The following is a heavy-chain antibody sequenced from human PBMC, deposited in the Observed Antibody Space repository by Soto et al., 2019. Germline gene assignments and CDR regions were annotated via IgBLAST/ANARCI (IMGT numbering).Heavy chain of an antibody. CDR1: GFTIRSYG. CDR3: ARSPTKYGSSGRVDY. Sequence: ASVKVSCKASGFTIRSYGITWVRQAPGQGLEWMGWISGYSGQTKYAQNVEDRVTMTTDTSTSTAYMELRSLRSDDTAVYYCARSPTKYGSSGRVDYWGQGILVTVSS. J-gene: IGHJ4*02. V-gene: IGHV1-18*04. D-gene: IGHD3-10*01. CDR2: ISGYSGQT.